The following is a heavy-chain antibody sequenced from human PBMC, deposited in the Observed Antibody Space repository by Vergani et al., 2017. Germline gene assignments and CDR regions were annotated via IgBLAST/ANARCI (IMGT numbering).Heavy chain of an antibody. J-gene: IGHJ3*02. V-gene: IGHV1-69*13. Sequence: QVQLVQSGAEVKKPGSSVKVSCKASGGTFSSYAISWLRQAPGQGLEWMGRIIPIFGTANYAQKFQGRVTITADESTSTAYMELSSLRSEDTAVYYCARLAGRYCSGGSCYHDAFDIWGQGTMVTVSS. CDR2: IIPIFGTA. CDR1: GGTFSSYA. CDR3: ARLAGRYCSGGSCYHDAFDI. D-gene: IGHD2-15*01.